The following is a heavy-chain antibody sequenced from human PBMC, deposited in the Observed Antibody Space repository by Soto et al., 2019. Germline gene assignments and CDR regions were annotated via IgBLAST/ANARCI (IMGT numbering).Heavy chain of an antibody. D-gene: IGHD3-3*01. CDR1: GGSFSGYY. CDR3: AQTSFYDSWSGYNHDAFDI. V-gene: IGHV4-34*01. CDR2: INHSGST. J-gene: IGHJ3*02. Sequence: QVQLQQWGAGLLKPSETLSLTCAVYGGSFSGYYWSWIRQPPGKGLEWIGEINHSGSTNYNPSLKSRVTISVDTSKNQFSLKLSSVTAADTAVYYCAQTSFYDSWSGYNHDAFDIWGQGTMVIVSS.